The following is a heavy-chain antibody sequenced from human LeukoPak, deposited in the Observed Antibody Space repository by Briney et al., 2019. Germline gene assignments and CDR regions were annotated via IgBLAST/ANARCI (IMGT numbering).Heavy chain of an antibody. V-gene: IGHV3-11*05. Sequence: GGSLRLSCTGSGFTFGDYAMTWIRQAPGKGLEWVSYISSSGSYTNYADSVKGRFTISRDNGKNSLYLQMNSLRAEDTAVYYCAREWDYYGSGSYLSVWGQGTLVTVSS. CDR2: ISSSGSYT. D-gene: IGHD3-10*01. CDR1: GFTFGDYA. J-gene: IGHJ4*02. CDR3: AREWDYYGSGSYLSV.